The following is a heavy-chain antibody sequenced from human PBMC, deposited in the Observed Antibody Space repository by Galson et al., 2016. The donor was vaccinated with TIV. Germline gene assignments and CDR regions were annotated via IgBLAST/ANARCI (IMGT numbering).Heavy chain of an antibody. V-gene: IGHV3-48*01. CDR1: GFSFSIYN. J-gene: IGHJ4*02. CDR2: ISTTSTLI. D-gene: IGHD5-24*01. CDR3: AREGRDGYNPYFDS. Sequence: SLRLSCAASGFSFSIYNMNWVRQAPGKGLEWISYISTTSTLIYYADSVRGRFTISRDNAKNSLYLQMNSLSAEDTAVYYCAREGRDGYNPYFDSWGQGTLVTVSS.